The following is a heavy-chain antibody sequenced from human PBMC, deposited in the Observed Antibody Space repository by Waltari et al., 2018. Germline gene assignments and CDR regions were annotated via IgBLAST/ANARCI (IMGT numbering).Heavy chain of an antibody. V-gene: IGHV3-7*03. D-gene: IGHD6-19*01. Sequence: EAQQVESGGDLVQPGGSLRLSCVVSGFTLSNYWMCWVRQAPGKGLEWVAKRNKDGTETYDVDSVRGRFTIAKDDAKNSVYLQMNSLKVEDTAVYYCIRDYGSPYWGQGTLVTVSS. CDR2: RNKDGTET. CDR3: IRDYGSPY. CDR1: GFTLSNYW. J-gene: IGHJ4*02.